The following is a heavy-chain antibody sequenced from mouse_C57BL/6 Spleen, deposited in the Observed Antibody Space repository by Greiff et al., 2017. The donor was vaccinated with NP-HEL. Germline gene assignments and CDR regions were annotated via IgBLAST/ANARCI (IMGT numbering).Heavy chain of an antibody. Sequence: EVQLQQSGPELVKPGASVKIPCKASGYTFTDYNMDWVKQSHGKSLEWIGDINPNNGGTIYNQKFKGKATLTVAKSSSTAYMELRSLTSEDTAVYYCARGGYDGYAMDYWGQGTSVTVAS. D-gene: IGHD2-3*01. V-gene: IGHV1-18*01. CDR3: ARGGYDGYAMDY. CDR2: INPNNGGT. J-gene: IGHJ4*01. CDR1: GYTFTDYN.